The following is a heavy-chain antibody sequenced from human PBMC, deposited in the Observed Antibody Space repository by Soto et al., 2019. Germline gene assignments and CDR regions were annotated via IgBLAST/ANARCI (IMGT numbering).Heavy chain of an antibody. CDR1: GGTFSSYA. V-gene: IGHV1-69*01. Sequence: QVQLVQSGAEVKKPGASVKVSCKASGGTFSSYAISWVRPAPGPGLEWMGGIIPIFGTASYAQKSQGRVTITADESTSTAYMELSSLRTEDTAVYYCAGKWWEPDGGFDYWGQGSLVTVSS. CDR2: IIPIFGTA. D-gene: IGHD2-15*01. CDR3: AGKWWEPDGGFDY. J-gene: IGHJ4*02.